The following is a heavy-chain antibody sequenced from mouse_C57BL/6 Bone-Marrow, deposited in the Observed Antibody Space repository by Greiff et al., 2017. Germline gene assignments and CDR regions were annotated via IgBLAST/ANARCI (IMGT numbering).Heavy chain of an antibody. Sequence: EVKLVESGGGLVQPGGSLKLSCAASGFTFSDYGMAWVRQAPRKGPEWVAFISNLAYSIYYADTVTGRFTISRENAKNTLYLEMSSLRSEDTAMYYCARPRRDYEGFAYWGQGTLVTVSA. D-gene: IGHD1-1*01. CDR3: ARPRRDYEGFAY. J-gene: IGHJ3*01. V-gene: IGHV5-15*04. CDR1: GFTFSDYG. CDR2: ISNLAYSI.